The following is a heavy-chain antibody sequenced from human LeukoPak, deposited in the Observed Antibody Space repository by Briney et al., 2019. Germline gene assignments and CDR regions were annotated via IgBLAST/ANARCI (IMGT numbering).Heavy chain of an antibody. D-gene: IGHD6-13*01. CDR1: GFTFSSYG. J-gene: IGHJ4*02. Sequence: PGRSLRLSCAASGFTFSSYGMHWVRQAPGKGLEWVAVISYDGSNKYYVDSVKGRFTISRDNSKNTVNLQMSSLRAEDSAIYYCAKEPGIAAAGMSYFDNWGQGILVTVSS. CDR3: AKEPGIAAAGMSYFDN. CDR2: ISYDGSNK. V-gene: IGHV3-30*18.